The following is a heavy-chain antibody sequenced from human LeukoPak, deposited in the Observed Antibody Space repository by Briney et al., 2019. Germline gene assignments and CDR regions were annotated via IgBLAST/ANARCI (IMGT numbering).Heavy chain of an antibody. Sequence: GASVKVSCKASGYTFINYYMHWVRQAPGQGLEWMGWISAYNGDTHYAQKFQGRVTMTTDTSTSTAYMELRSLRSDDTAMYYCARRGGKNYGDYLLYYYYMDVWGKGTTVTVSS. CDR1: GYTFINYY. J-gene: IGHJ6*03. CDR2: ISAYNGDT. D-gene: IGHD4-17*01. CDR3: ARRGGKNYGDYLLYYYYMDV. V-gene: IGHV1-18*04.